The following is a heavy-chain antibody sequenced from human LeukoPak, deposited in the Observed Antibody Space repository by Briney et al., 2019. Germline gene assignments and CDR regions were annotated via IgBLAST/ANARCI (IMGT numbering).Heavy chain of an antibody. CDR3: ARDPRSDY. CDR1: GVTFSSYA. V-gene: IGHV3-48*01. D-gene: IGHD3-10*01. CDR2: ISSSSSTI. Sequence: PGGSLRLSCAASGVTFSSYAMSWVRQTPGKGLEWVSYISSSSSTIYYADSVKGRFTISRDNAKNSLYLQMNSLRAEDAAVYYCARDPRSDYWGQGTLVTVSS. J-gene: IGHJ4*02.